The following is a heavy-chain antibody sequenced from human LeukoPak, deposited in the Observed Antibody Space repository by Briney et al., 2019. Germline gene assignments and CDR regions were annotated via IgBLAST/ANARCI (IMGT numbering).Heavy chain of an antibody. CDR2: ISASGGST. CDR1: GFTFKNYA. D-gene: IGHD2-21*02. V-gene: IGHV3-23*01. CDR3: AKVFVTALATSAFDV. J-gene: IGHJ3*01. Sequence: GGSLRLSCAASGFTFKNYAMSWVRQAPGEGLEWVSAISASGGSTYHADSVKGRFTISRDNSKNTLYLQMNSLRAEDTAVYYCAKVFVTALATSAFDVWGQGTMVTVSS.